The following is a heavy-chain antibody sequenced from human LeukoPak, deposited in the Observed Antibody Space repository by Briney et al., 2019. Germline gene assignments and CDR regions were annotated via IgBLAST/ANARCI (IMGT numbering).Heavy chain of an antibody. CDR1: GYTFTGYY. J-gene: IGHJ6*03. V-gene: IGHV1-2*02. CDR3: ARGSTTPAFYYYYMDV. CDR2: INPNSGGT. D-gene: IGHD4-17*01. Sequence: ASVKVSCKASGYTFTGYYMHWVRQAPGQGLEWMGWINPNSGGTNYAQKFQGRVTMTRDTSISTAYMELSRLISDDTAVYYCARGSTTPAFYYYYMDVWGKGTTVTVSS.